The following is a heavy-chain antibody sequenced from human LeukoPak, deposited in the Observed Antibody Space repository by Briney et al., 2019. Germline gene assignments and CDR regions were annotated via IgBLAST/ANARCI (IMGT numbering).Heavy chain of an antibody. J-gene: IGHJ5*02. CDR2: ISSDSNYI. CDR1: GFTFSAYG. V-gene: IGHV3-21*01. D-gene: IGHD3-22*01. Sequence: PGGSLRLSCAASGFTFSAYGMHWVRQAPGKGLEWVSSISSDSNYIYYADSVKGRFTRDNAKNSLYLQMNSLRAEDTAVYYCARSVTMIVDWFDPWGQGTLVTVSS. CDR3: ARSVTMIVDWFDP.